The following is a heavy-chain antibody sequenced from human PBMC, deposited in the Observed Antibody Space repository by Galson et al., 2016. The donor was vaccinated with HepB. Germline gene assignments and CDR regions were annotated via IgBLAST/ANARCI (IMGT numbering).Heavy chain of an antibody. Sequence: SLRLSCAASGFTFNTYAMSWVRQAPGKGLEWVSAISGSGGTTYFADSVKGRFTLSRDNSQNTLYLQMNSLRAEDTAVYYCAKDAPSGRVVTGTWDSWGQGTLVTVSS. J-gene: IGHJ4*02. CDR1: GFTFNTYA. CDR2: ISGSGGTT. D-gene: IGHD2-21*02. CDR3: AKDAPSGRVVTGTWDS. V-gene: IGHV3-23*01.